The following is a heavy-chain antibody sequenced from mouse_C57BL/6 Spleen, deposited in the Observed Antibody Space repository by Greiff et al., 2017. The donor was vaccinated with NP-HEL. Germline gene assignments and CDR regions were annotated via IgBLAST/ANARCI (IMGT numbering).Heavy chain of an antibody. J-gene: IGHJ2*01. CDR3: ARYGCSNFDY. CDR1: GYTFTDYN. V-gene: IGHV1-18*01. Sequence: EVQVVESGPELVKPGASVKISCKASGYTFTDYNMDWVKQSPGKSLEWIGDINPNNGGTIYNQKFKGKATLTVDKSSSTAYMELSSLTSEDTAVYYCARYGCSNFDYWGQGTTLTVSS. D-gene: IGHD1-1*01. CDR2: INPNNGGT.